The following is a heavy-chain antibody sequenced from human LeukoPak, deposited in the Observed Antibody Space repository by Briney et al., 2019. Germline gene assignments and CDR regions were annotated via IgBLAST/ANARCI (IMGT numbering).Heavy chain of an antibody. CDR2: ISSSSSYI. V-gene: IGHV3-21*01. CDR1: GFTFSSYS. J-gene: IGHJ4*02. Sequence: PGGSLRLSCAASGFTFSSYSMNWVRQAPGKGLEWVSSISSSSSYIYYADSVKGRFTISRDNAKNSLYLQMNSLRAEDTAVYYCAREGPDRGYFDYWGQGSLVTVSS. D-gene: IGHD1-14*01. CDR3: AREGPDRGYFDY.